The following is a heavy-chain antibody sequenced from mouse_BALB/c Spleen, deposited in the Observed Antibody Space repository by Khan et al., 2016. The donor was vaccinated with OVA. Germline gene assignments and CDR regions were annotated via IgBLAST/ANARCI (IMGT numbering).Heavy chain of an antibody. Sequence: QVRLQQSGTELVKPGASVKMSCKAFGYTFTTYPIEWMKQNHGKSLEWIGNFHPYNDDTKYNEKFKGKAKLTVEKSSGTVYLELSGFTSDDSAVYYCTRRNRYDSAWFAYWGQGTLVTVSA. CDR1: GYTFTTYP. V-gene: IGHV1-47*01. D-gene: IGHD2-14*01. J-gene: IGHJ3*01. CDR3: TRRNRYDSAWFAY. CDR2: FHPYNDDT.